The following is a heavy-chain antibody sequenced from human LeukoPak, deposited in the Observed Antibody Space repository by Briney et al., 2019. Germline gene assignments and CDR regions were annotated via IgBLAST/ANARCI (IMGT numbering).Heavy chain of an antibody. CDR1: GGSFSGYC. J-gene: IGHJ6*02. CDR2: INHSGST. CDR3: ARLVVPAATSYYYYGMDV. Sequence: SETLSLTCAVYGGSFSGYCWSWIRQPPGKGLEWIGEINHSGSTNYNPSLKSRVTISVDTSKNQFSLKLSSVTAADTAVYYCARLVVPAATSYYYYGMDVWGQGTTVTVSS. D-gene: IGHD2-2*01. V-gene: IGHV4-34*01.